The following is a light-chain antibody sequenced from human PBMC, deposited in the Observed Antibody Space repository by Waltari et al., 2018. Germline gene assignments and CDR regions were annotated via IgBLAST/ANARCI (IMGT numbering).Light chain of an antibody. Sequence: DIQMTQSPSTLSAYVGDRVIITCRASQSVKNNLAWYQQKPGKAPKDLVHKSSRLESGVPSRFSGSGYGTEFTLTISSLQPDDFATYYCQEYDSLPVTFGGGTKVEIK. V-gene: IGKV1-5*03. CDR1: QSVKNN. CDR2: KSS. CDR3: QEYDSLPVT. J-gene: IGKJ4*01.